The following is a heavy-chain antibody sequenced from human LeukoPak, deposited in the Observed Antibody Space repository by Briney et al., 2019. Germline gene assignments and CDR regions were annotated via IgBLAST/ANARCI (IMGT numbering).Heavy chain of an antibody. J-gene: IGHJ4*02. CDR1: AFTFSSYA. CDR2: ISGSGGST. Sequence: GGSMRLSCAASAFTFSSYAMSWVRQAPGEGREWVSAISGSGGSTYYADSVKGRFTISRDNSKNTPYLQMNSLRAEDTAVYYCATGGWLVENGFWGQGTLVTVSS. D-gene: IGHD6-19*01. V-gene: IGHV3-23*01. CDR3: ATGGWLVENGF.